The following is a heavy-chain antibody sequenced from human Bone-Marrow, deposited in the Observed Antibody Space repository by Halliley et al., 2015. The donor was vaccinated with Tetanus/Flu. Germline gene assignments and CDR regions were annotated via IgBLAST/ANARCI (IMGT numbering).Heavy chain of an antibody. CDR1: GFTVSSNS. D-gene: IGHD3-10*01. V-gene: IGHV3-66*03. Sequence: QLVQSGGGLIQPGGSLRLSCAASGFTVSSNSMSWVRQAPGKGLEWVSLIYSDGSTHYAASVKGRFTIARDNSKNTLYLQMNSLRPDDTAVYFCAKPLLFREFDSWGQGTLVTVSS. J-gene: IGHJ4*02. CDR2: IYSDGST. CDR3: AKPLLFREFDS.